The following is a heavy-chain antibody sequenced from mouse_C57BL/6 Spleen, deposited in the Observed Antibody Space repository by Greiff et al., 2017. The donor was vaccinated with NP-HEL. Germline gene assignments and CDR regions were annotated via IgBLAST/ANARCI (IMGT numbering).Heavy chain of an antibody. V-gene: IGHV1-78*01. CDR3: ARFPFLPTTTVVGYFDY. D-gene: IGHD1-1*01. CDR2: IYPRDGST. CDR1: GYTFTDHT. Sequence: VQLQQSDAELVKPGASVKISCKVSGYTFTDHTIHWMKQRPEQGLEWIGYIYPRDGSTKYNEKFKGKATLTADKSSSTAYRQLNILTSDDSAVYYCARFPFLPTTTVVGYFDYWGQGTTVTVSS. J-gene: IGHJ2*01.